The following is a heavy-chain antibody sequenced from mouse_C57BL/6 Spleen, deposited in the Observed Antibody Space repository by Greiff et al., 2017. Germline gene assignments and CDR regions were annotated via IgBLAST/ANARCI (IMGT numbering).Heavy chain of an antibody. CDR2: ISSGSSTI. CDR3: ARLDAMDY. CDR1: GFTFSDYG. Sequence: DVMLVESGGGLVKPGGSLKLSCAASGFTFSDYGMHWVRQAPEKGLEWVAYISSGSSTIYYADTVKGRFTISRDNAKDTLFLQMTSLRSEDTAMYYCARLDAMDYWGQGTSVTVSS. V-gene: IGHV5-17*01. J-gene: IGHJ4*01.